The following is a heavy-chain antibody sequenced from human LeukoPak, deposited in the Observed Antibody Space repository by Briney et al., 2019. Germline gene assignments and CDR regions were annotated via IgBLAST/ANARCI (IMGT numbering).Heavy chain of an antibody. CDR2: ISYDGSNK. D-gene: IGHD3-10*01. Sequence: GGSLRLSCAASGFTFSSYAMHWVRQAPGKGLEWVAGISYDGSNKYYADSVKGRFTISRDNSKNTLYLQMNSLRAEDTAVYYCARDSHPVLLWFGELEFPNYWGQGTLVTVSS. CDR1: GFTFSSYA. J-gene: IGHJ4*02. V-gene: IGHV3-30*04. CDR3: ARDSHPVLLWFGELEFPNY.